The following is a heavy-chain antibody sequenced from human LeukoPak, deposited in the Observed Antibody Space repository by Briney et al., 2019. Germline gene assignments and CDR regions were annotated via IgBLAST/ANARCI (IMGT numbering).Heavy chain of an antibody. CDR2: ISGDGGST. CDR3: AGDYYDSSGYPRDDAFDI. Sequence: GGSLRLSCAASGFTFDDHAMHWVRQAPGKGLEWVSLISGDGGSTYYADSVKGRFTISRDNSKNSLYLQMNSLRTEDTALYYCAGDYYDSSGYPRDDAFDIWGQGTMVTVSS. J-gene: IGHJ3*02. CDR1: GFTFDDHA. V-gene: IGHV3-43*02. D-gene: IGHD3-22*01.